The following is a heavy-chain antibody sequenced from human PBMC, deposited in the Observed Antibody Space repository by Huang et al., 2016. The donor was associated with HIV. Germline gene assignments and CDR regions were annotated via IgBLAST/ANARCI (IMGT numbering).Heavy chain of an antibody. CDR1: RFTFSNYA. J-gene: IGHJ6*03. CDR3: ARDLWLRDLYYYYYMDV. D-gene: IGHD5-12*01. CDR2: ISYEGSNK. Sequence: QVQLVESGGGVVQPGRSLRLSCAASRFTFSNYAMHWVRQAPGKGLEWVAVISYEGSNKYYADCVKGRFTIYRDNYKNTLYLQMNSLRAEDTAVYYCARDLWLRDLYYYYYMDVWGKGTTVTVSS. V-gene: IGHV3-30-3*01.